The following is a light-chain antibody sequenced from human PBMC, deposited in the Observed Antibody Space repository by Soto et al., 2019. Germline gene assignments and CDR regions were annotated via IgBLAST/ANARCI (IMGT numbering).Light chain of an antibody. CDR3: QTWGTGIVV. J-gene: IGLJ2*01. Sequence: QLVLTQSPSASASLGASVKLTCTLSSGHSSYAIAWHQQQPEKGPRYLMKLNSDGSHSKGDGIPDRFSGSSSGAERYLTISSLQSEDEADYYCQTWGTGIVVFGGGTMVTVL. V-gene: IGLV4-69*01. CDR1: SGHSSYA. CDR2: LNSDGSH.